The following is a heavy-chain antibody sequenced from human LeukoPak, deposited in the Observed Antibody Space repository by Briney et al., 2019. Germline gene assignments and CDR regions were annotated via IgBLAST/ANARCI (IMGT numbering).Heavy chain of an antibody. CDR3: ARGGPGCSSTSCYGLNYYYYGMDV. V-gene: IGHV1-3*01. CDR1: GYTFTSYA. CDR2: INGGSGNT. D-gene: IGHD2-2*01. Sequence: WASVKVSCKASGYTFTSYAMHWVRQAPGQRLQWMGRINGGSGNTKYSQKFQGRVTITRDTSASTAYMELSSLRSEDTAVYYCARGGPGCSSTSCYGLNYYYYGMDVWGEGTTVTVSS. J-gene: IGHJ6*04.